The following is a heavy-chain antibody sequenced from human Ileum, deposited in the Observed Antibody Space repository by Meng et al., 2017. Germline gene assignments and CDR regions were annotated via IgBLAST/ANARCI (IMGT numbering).Heavy chain of an antibody. Sequence: QVQLQQSGPGVVKPSPTLSLTCAISGDSLFNNSATWNSVRQSPSRGLEWMGRTYYRSKWYNDYALSVNSRITVNPDTSKNQISLQLNSVTPDDTAVYYCAREAHLAAFGHWGQGTLVTVSS. CDR2: TYYRSKWYN. V-gene: IGHV6-1*01. D-gene: IGHD6-25*01. CDR3: AREAHLAAFGH. CDR1: GDSLFNNSAT. J-gene: IGHJ4*02.